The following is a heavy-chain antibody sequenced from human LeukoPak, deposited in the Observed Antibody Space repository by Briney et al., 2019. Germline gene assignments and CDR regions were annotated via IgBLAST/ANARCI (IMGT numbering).Heavy chain of an antibody. CDR2: IYPGDSDI. CDR1: GYRFTNYW. Sequence: KPGESLKISCKGSGYRFTNYWIGWVRQMPGKGLEWMGIIYPGDSDIRYSPSFQGQVTISADKSISTACLQWSSLKASDTAMYYCARQNSGWEKGTIDYWGQGTLVTVSS. CDR3: ARQNSGWEKGTIDY. J-gene: IGHJ4*02. D-gene: IGHD6-19*01. V-gene: IGHV5-51*01.